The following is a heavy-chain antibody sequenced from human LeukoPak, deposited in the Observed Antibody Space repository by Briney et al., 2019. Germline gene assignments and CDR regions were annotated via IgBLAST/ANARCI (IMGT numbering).Heavy chain of an antibody. CDR2: INPNSGDT. CDR1: GYPFSGYY. V-gene: IGHV1-2*02. Sequence: ASVKVSCKASGYPFSGYYMHWVRQAPGQGLEWMGWINPNSGDTKYAQKFQGRVTMTRDTFITTAYMQLSSLTSDDTAVYYCARVAARPFFYYYMDVWGEGTSVTVSS. CDR3: ARVAARPFFYYYMDV. D-gene: IGHD6-6*01. J-gene: IGHJ6*03.